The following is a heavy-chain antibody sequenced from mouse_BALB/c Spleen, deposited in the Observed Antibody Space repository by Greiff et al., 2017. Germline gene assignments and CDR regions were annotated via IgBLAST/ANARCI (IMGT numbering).Heavy chain of an antibody. D-gene: IGHD1-1*01. Sequence: VQLQQSGTVLARPGASVKMSCKASGYSFTSYWMHWVKQRPGQGLEWIGAIYPGNSDTSYNQKFKGKAKLTAVTSASTAYMELSSLTNEDSAVYYCTRWNHYYGSSLDYWGQGTTLTVSS. J-gene: IGHJ2*01. CDR3: TRWNHYYGSSLDY. CDR2: IYPGNSDT. CDR1: GYSFTSYW. V-gene: IGHV1-5*01.